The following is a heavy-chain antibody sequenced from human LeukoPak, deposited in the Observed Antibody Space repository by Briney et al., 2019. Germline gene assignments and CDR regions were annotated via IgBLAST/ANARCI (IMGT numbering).Heavy chain of an antibody. CDR2: ISGSGGST. D-gene: IGHD5-12*01. CDR1: GFTFSSYA. J-gene: IGHJ4*02. Sequence: PGGSLRLSCAASGFTFSSYAMSWVRQAPGKGLEWVSAISGSGGSTYYADSVKGRFTISRDNSKNTLYLQMNSLRAEDTAVYYCAKIGAQYSGYDYDYYFDYWGQGTLVTVSS. V-gene: IGHV3-23*01. CDR3: AKIGAQYSGYDYDYYFDY.